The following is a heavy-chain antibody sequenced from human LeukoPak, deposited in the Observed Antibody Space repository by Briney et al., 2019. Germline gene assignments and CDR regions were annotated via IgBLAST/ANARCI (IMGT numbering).Heavy chain of an antibody. V-gene: IGHV4-59*01. Sequence: SETLSLTCTVSGGTISSYYWSWIWQPPGKGLEWIGYFYYSGSTNYNPSLKSRVTISVDTSKNQFSLNLSSVTAADTAVYYCARDRSYIWFDPWGQGTLVTVSS. J-gene: IGHJ5*02. CDR1: GGTISSYY. CDR2: FYYSGST. CDR3: ARDRSYIWFDP. D-gene: IGHD1-26*01.